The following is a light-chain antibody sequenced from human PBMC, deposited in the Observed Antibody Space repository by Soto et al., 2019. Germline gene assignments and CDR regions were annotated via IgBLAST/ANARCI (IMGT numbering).Light chain of an antibody. CDR3: EQYNSYSRT. J-gene: IGKJ3*01. Sequence: DIQMTQSPSTLSASVGDRVTITCRASQSITNWLAWYQQKPGKAPKLLIYDASSLKSGVPSRFSGSGSGTEFTLTISSLQPDDFATYDCEQYNSYSRTFGPGTKVDIK. V-gene: IGKV1-5*01. CDR2: DAS. CDR1: QSITNW.